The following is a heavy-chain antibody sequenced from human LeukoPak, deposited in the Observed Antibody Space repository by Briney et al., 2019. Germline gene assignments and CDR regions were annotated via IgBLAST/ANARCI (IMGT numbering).Heavy chain of an antibody. Sequence: PGGSLRLSCAASGFTFSSYAMSWVRQAPGKGLEWVSAISGSGGSTYYADSVKGRFTISRDNSKNTVYLQMDSLRAEDTAVYYCARGPALLTDAFDIWGQGTMVTVSS. CDR2: ISGSGGST. CDR1: GFTFSSYA. CDR3: ARGPALLTDAFDI. V-gene: IGHV3-23*01. D-gene: IGHD3-16*01. J-gene: IGHJ3*02.